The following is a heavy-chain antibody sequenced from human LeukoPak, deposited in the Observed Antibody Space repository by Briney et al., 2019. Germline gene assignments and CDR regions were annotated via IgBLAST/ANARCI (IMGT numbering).Heavy chain of an antibody. Sequence: SETLSLTCTVSGASVSGSAYYWGWIRQPPGKGLEWIGNIYYSGSTYYNESLESRVTISIDTSKNQFSLKLNSVTAADTAMYYCARGPRAPFRVAAISVYFQHWGQGTLVTVSS. CDR3: ARGPRAPFRVAAISVYFQH. V-gene: IGHV4-39*01. J-gene: IGHJ1*01. D-gene: IGHD2-15*01. CDR1: GASVSGSAYY. CDR2: IYYSGST.